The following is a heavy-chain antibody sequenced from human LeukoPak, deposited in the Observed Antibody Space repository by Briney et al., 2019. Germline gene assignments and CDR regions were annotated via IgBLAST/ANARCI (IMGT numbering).Heavy chain of an antibody. J-gene: IGHJ6*02. D-gene: IGHD6-6*01. Sequence: GGSLRLSCAASGFTFSSYEMNSVRQAPGKGLEWVSYISSSGSTIYYADSVKGRFTISRDNAKNSLYLQMNSLRAEDTAVYYCARESIPVRGYYYYGMDVWGQGTTVTVSS. V-gene: IGHV3-48*03. CDR1: GFTFSSYE. CDR3: ARESIPVRGYYYYGMDV. CDR2: ISSSGSTI.